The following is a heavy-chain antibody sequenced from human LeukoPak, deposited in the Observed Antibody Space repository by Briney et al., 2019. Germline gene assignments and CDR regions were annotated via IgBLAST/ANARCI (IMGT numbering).Heavy chain of an antibody. CDR2: IRYDGSNK. V-gene: IGHV3-30*02. CDR3: AGGGYDSSGYYYYVY. J-gene: IGHJ4*02. Sequence: GGSLRLSCAASGFTFSSYGMHWVRQAPGKGLEWVAFIRYDGSNKYYADSVKGRFTISRDNSKNTLYLQMNSLRAEDTAVYYCAGGGYDSSGYYYYVYWGQGTLVTVSS. D-gene: IGHD3-22*01. CDR1: GFTFSSYG.